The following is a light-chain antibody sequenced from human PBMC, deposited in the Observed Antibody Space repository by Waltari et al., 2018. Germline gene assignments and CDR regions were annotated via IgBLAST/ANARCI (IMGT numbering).Light chain of an antibody. CDR3: QAWDSSTVV. CDR1: TVGDKY. Sequence: SYELPQPPSVSVSSGQTASITCSGDTVGDKYACWYQQKPGQSPVLVIYQDSKRPSGIPERFSGSNSGNTATLTISGTQAMDEADYYCQAWDSSTVVFGGGTKLTVL. V-gene: IGLV3-1*01. CDR2: QDS. J-gene: IGLJ2*01.